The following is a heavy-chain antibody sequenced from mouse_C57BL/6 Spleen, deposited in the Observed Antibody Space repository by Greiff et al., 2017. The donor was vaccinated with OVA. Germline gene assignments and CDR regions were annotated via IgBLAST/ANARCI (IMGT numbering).Heavy chain of an antibody. D-gene: IGHD1-1*01. Sequence: VKLQQSGAELVRPGTSVKVSCKASGYAFTNYLIEWVKQRPGQGLEWIGVINPGSGGTNYNEKFKGKATLTADKSSSTAYMQLSSLTSEDSAVYFCARDYGSSPYYAMDYWGQGTSVTVSS. V-gene: IGHV1-54*01. CDR3: ARDYGSSPYYAMDY. CDR1: GYAFTNYL. CDR2: INPGSGGT. J-gene: IGHJ4*01.